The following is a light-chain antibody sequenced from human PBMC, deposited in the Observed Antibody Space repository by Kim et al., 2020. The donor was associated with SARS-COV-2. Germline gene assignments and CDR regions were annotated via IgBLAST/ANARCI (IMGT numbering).Light chain of an antibody. J-gene: IGLJ3*02. CDR1: SGRIASDF. V-gene: IGLV6-57*01. Sequence: GKTVIIRCPLSSGRIASDFVQWFQQRPGSSPTTVIYEDHKRPSGVPDRFSGSVDTSSNSASRAISGLRAEDEAEYYCQSYNDNDWVFGGGTQLTVL. CDR2: EDH. CDR3: QSYNDNDWV.